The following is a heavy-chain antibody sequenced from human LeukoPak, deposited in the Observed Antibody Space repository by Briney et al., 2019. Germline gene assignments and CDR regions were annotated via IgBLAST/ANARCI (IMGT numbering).Heavy chain of an antibody. V-gene: IGHV1-2*02. D-gene: IGHD3-10*01. Sequence: ASVKVSFKASGYTFTGYYMHWVRQAPGRGLEWMGWINPNSGGTNYAQKFQGRDTMTRDTSISTAYMELSRLRSDDTAVYYCARGYGSGSYYKYRGQGTLVTVSS. J-gene: IGHJ4*02. CDR3: ARGYGSGSYYKY. CDR1: GYTFTGYY. CDR2: INPNSGGT.